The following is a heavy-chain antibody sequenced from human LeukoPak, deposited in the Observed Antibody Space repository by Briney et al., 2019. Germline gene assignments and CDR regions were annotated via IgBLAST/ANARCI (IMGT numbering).Heavy chain of an antibody. V-gene: IGHV3-22*01. CDR1: GFTFSYYY. D-gene: IGHD2-2*01. CDR3: SRVSEVPAAIVSVVGLLVGFDP. J-gene: IGHJ5*02. CDR2: IRKEGNGCTT. Sequence: GGSLRLACAASGFTFSYYYMGGVRQAPGRGLEWVGFIRKEGNGCTTEQNTSIKAKFTSSRDDSKSITYLQMKSLKTEVTAVYYCSRVSEVPAAIVSVVGLLVGFDPWGQGTLVTVSS.